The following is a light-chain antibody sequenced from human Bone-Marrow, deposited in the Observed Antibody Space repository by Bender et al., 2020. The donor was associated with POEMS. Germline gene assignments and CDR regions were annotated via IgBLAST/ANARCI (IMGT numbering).Light chain of an antibody. J-gene: IGLJ2*01. V-gene: IGLV2-23*02. CDR3: SSFAGGNNLI. CDR1: SSDVGSYYL. Sequence: QSALTQPASVSGSPGQSITISCTGTSSDVGSYYLVSWYQQHPGKAPKLLICEVTKRPSGVPARFSGSKSGNTASLTVSGLQAEDEADYYCSSFAGGNNLIFGGGTKLTVL. CDR2: EVT.